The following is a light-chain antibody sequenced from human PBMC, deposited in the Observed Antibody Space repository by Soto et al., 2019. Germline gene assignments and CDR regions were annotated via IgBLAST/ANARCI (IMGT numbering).Light chain of an antibody. CDR3: RQYGSSGT. J-gene: IGKJ1*01. CDR2: GSS. CDR1: QSVSNNY. Sequence: EIVLTQSPGTLSLSPGQRATLSCRASQSVSNNYLAWYQQKPGQAPRLRLYGSSNRATGIPDRFSGRGSGTDFTLIISRLEPDDFSVYYCRQYGSSGTFGRGTKVEIK. V-gene: IGKV3-20*01.